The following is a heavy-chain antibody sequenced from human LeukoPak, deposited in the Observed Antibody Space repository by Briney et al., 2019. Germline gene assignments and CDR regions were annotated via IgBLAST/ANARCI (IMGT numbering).Heavy chain of an antibody. D-gene: IGHD2-15*01. V-gene: IGHV3-74*01. CDR1: GFTVSRYW. CDR2: IKTDGTYT. Sequence: GGSLRLSCAASGFTVSRYWMHWVRQAPGKGLVWVSRIKTDGTYTSYADSVKGRFTISRDNAKSTLYLQMNALRGEDTAVYYCASEEGGWDVWGQGTTVSV. J-gene: IGHJ6*02. CDR3: ASEEGGWDV.